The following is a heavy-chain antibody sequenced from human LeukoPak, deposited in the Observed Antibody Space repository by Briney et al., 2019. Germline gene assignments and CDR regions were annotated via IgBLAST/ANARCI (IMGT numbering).Heavy chain of an antibody. CDR3: ARMYYYGSGSYY. J-gene: IGHJ4*02. CDR1: GGSISSSSYY. CDR2: IYYSGST. Sequence: PSETLSLTCTVSGGSISSSSYYWGWIRQPPGKGLEWIGSIYYSGSTYYNPSLKSRVTISVDTSKNQFSLKLSSVTAADTAVYYCARMYYYGSGSYYWGQGTLVTVSS. V-gene: IGHV4-39*07. D-gene: IGHD3-10*01.